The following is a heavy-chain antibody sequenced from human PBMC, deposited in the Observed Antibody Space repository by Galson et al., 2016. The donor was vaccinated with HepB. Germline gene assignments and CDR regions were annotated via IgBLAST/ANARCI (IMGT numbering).Heavy chain of an antibody. V-gene: IGHV4-59*12. CDR3: AIQQNYLFDS. CDR2: IYYTGST. CDR1: GGSISRYY. J-gene: IGHJ4*02. D-gene: IGHD1-7*01. Sequence: ETLSLTCTVSGGSISRYYWSWVRQPPGKGLEWIGYIYYTGSTTYNPSLKSRVAISADTSKNQFSLKLSSVTAADTAAYYCAIQQNYLFDSWGLGTLSPSP.